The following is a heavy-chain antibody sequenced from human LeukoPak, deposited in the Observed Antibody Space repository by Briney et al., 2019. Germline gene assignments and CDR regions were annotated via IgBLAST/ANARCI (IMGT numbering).Heavy chain of an antibody. CDR2: INHSGAT. CDR1: GGSFSDYY. J-gene: IGHJ6*02. CDR3: ARRVRGVIVSFYYYNGMDV. V-gene: IGHV4-34*01. D-gene: IGHD3-10*01. Sequence: SETLSLTCAVYGGSFSDYYWTWIRQSPGKGLEWIGEINHSGATDYNPSLKSRVTISVDTSKNQFSLKVRSVTAADTAVYYCARRVRGVIVSFYYYNGMDVWGQGTTVTVSS.